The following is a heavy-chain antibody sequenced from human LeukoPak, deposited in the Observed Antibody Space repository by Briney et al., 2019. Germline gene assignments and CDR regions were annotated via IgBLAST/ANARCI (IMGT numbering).Heavy chain of an antibody. D-gene: IGHD6-13*01. Sequence: GGSLRLSCAASGFTFSSYAMSWVRQAPGKGLEWVSAISGSGGSTYYADSVKGRFTISRDNSKNTLYLQMNSLRAEDTAVYYCAKASSSWFDYYYGMDVWGQGTTVTASS. CDR1: GFTFSSYA. J-gene: IGHJ6*02. CDR2: ISGSGGST. CDR3: AKASSSWFDYYYGMDV. V-gene: IGHV3-23*01.